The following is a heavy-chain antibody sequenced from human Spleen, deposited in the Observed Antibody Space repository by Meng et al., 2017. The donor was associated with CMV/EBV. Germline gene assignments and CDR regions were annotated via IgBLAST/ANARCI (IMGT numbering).Heavy chain of an antibody. CDR1: GFTFSTYS. J-gene: IGHJ4*02. D-gene: IGHD5-18*01. CDR3: TTRQGSVDTAMAD. Sequence: EVQLVESGVGLVQPGGSLRLSCAASGFTFSTYSMSWVRQAPGKGLEWVSSISTSGGSTYHADSVKGRFTISRDNSKNTLYLQMNSLRAEDTAVYYCTTRQGSVDTAMADWGQGTLVTVSS. V-gene: IGHV3-23*04. CDR2: ISTSGGST.